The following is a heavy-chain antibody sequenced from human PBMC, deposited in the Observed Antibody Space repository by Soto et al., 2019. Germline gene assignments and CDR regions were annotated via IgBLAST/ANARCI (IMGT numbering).Heavy chain of an antibody. CDR2: IIPIFGTA. Sequence: QVQLVQSGAEVKKPGSSVKVSCKASGGTFSSYAISWVRQAPGQGLEWMGGIIPIFGTANYSQKFQGRVTITADKSTSTSYMELTSLRSEDTAVYYCARLRVGDTYSPYWGQGTLVTVSS. D-gene: IGHD1-26*01. V-gene: IGHV1-69*06. J-gene: IGHJ4*02. CDR1: GGTFSSYA. CDR3: ARLRVGDTYSPY.